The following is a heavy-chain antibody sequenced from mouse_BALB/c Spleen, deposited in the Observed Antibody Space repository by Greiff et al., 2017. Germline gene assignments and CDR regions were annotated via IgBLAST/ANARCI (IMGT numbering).Heavy chain of an antibody. V-gene: IGHV1-54*01. CDR2: INPGSGGT. D-gene: IGHD2-1*01. J-gene: IGHJ3*01. CDR3: ARSNPIYYGNSFAY. CDR1: GYAFTNYL. Sequence: VQLQQSGAELVRPGTSVKVSCKASGYAFTNYLIEWVKQRPGQGLEWIGVINPGSGGTNYNEKFKGKATLTADKSSSTAYMQLSSLTSDDSAVYFCARSNPIYYGNSFAYWGQGTLVTVS.